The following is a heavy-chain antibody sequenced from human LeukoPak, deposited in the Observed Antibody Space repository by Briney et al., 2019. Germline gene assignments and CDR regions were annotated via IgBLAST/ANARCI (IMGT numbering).Heavy chain of an antibody. V-gene: IGHV1-46*01. CDR3: ARDWGYYYDSSGYHPDDAFDI. CDR1: GYTFTSYY. Sequence: ASVKVSCKASGYTFTSYYMHWVRQAPGQGLEWMGIINPSGGSTSYAQKFQGRVTMTRDTSTSTVYMELSSLRSEDTAVYYCARDWGYYYDSSGYHPDDAFDIWGQGTMVTVSS. D-gene: IGHD3-22*01. CDR2: INPSGGST. J-gene: IGHJ3*02.